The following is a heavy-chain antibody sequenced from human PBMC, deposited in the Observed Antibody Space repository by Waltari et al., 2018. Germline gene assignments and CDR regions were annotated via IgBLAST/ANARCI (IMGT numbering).Heavy chain of an antibody. V-gene: IGHV4-39*01. CDR2: IYYSGST. D-gene: IGHD1-26*01. CDR1: GGSISSSNYY. Sequence: QLQLQESGPGLVKPSETLSLTCTVSGGSISSSNYYWGWIRQPPGKGLEWIGNIYYSGSTCYNPSLKSRVTIYIDTSKNQFSLKLSSVTAADTAVYFCARLDSRSGSYYFDYWGQGTLVTVSS. J-gene: IGHJ4*02. CDR3: ARLDSRSGSYYFDY.